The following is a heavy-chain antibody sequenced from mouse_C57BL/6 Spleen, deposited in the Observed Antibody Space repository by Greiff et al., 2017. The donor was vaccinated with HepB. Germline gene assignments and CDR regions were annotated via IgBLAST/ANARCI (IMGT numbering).Heavy chain of an antibody. V-gene: IGHV1-76*01. D-gene: IGHD2-4*01. CDR3: ARCDYDVGFDY. CDR2: IYPGSGNT. J-gene: IGHJ2*01. Sequence: QVHVKQSGVELVRPGASVKLSCKASGYTFTDYYINWVKQRPGQGLEWIARIYPGSGNTYYNEKFKGKATLTAEKSSSTAYMQLSSLTSEDSAVYFCARCDYDVGFDYWGQGTTLTVSS. CDR1: GYTFTDYY.